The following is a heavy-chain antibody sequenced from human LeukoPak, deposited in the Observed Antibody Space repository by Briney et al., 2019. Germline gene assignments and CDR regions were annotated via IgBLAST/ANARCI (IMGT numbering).Heavy chain of an antibody. CDR3: ARDILGNGSGNYGMDV. D-gene: IGHD3-10*01. CDR2: INPNSGGT. J-gene: IGHJ6*02. V-gene: IGHV1-2*02. CDR1: GYTFTCYY. Sequence: GASVKVSCKASGYTFTCYYMHWVRQAPGQGLEWMGWINPNSGGTNYAQKFQGRVTMTRDTSISTAYMELSSLRSEDTAVYYCARDILGNGSGNYGMDVWGQGTTVTVSS.